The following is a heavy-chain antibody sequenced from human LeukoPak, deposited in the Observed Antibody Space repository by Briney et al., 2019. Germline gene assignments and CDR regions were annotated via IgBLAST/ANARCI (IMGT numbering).Heavy chain of an antibody. V-gene: IGHV1-69*13. D-gene: IGHD5-18*01. CDR2: IIPIFGTA. J-gene: IGHJ6*02. CDR1: GGTFSSYA. Sequence: VASVKVSCKASGGTFSSYAISWARQAPGQGLEWMGGIIPIFGTANYAQKFQGRVTITADESTSTAYMELSSLRSEDTAVYYCATRATAMARVYYYGMDVWGQGTTVTVSS. CDR3: ATRATAMARVYYYGMDV.